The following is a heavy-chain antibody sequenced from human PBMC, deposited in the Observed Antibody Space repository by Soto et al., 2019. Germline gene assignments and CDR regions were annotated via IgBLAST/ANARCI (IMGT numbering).Heavy chain of an antibody. CDR3: VRAGYIGLDP. Sequence: QLQLQESGSGLVKPSQTLSLTCAVFGDSMSSGGHPWSWIRQPPWKGLEWIDHISPGASPQYITYLHSRVTISVDTSQNLFSLSLTSVTDAETAVYYCVRAGYIGLDPWGQGTLVTGSS. CDR1: GDSMSSGGHP. J-gene: IGHJ5*02. V-gene: IGHV4-30-2*01. D-gene: IGHD3-9*01. CDR2: ISPGASP.